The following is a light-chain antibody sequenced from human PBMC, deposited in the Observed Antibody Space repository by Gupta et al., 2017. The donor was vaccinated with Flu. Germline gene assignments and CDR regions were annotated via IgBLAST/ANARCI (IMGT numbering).Light chain of an antibody. CDR1: QSFSRRY. CDR3: QQYGTSPNS. CDR2: GAS. Sequence: EIVLTQSPRTLSLSPGERATLSCRASQSFSRRYLAWYQHNPGQAPRLLISGASARATGIPDRFSASGSGTDFTLTIRRLEHEDFAVYYWQQYGTSPNSFGQGTKLEI. J-gene: IGKJ2*03. V-gene: IGKV3-20*01.